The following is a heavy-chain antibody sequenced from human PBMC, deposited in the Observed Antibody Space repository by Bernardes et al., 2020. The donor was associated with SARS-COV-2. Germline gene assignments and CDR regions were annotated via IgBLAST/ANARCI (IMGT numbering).Heavy chain of an antibody. CDR3: ARDLSSWYPYYFDY. J-gene: IGHJ4*02. CDR2: ISAYNGNT. V-gene: IGHV1-18*04. Sequence: ASVKVSCKAAAYTFTSYVIIWVRQAPGQGLEWMVSISAYNGNTNYAQKLQGRVTMTTDTSASTAYMELRSLRSDDTAVYYCARDLSSWYPYYFDYWGQGTLVTVSS. D-gene: IGHD6-13*01. CDR1: AYTFTSYV.